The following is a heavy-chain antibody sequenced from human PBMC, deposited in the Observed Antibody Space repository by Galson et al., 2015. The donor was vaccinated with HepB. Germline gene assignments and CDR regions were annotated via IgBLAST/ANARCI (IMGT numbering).Heavy chain of an antibody. V-gene: IGHV1-18*01. D-gene: IGHD2-15*01. CDR2: ISAYNGNT. J-gene: IGHJ6*03. CDR3: ARDTRGSYYYYYYYMDV. CDR1: GYTFTSYG. Sequence: SVKVSCKASGYTFTSYGISWVRQAPGQGLEWMGWISAYNGNTNYAQKLQGRVTMTTDTSTSTAYMELRSLRSDDTAVYYCARDTRGSYYYYYYYMDVWGKGTTVTVSS.